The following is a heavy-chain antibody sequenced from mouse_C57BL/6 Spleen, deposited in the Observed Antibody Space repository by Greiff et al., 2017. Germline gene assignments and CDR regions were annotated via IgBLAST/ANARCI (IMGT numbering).Heavy chain of an antibody. CDR2: ISSGSSTI. CDR1: GFTFSDYG. D-gene: IGHD1-1*01. Sequence: EVKVVESGGGLVKPGGSLKLSCAASGFTFSDYGMHWVRQAPEKGLEWVAYISSGSSTIYYANTVKGRFTISRDNAKNTLFLQITSLRSEDTAMYYCARSYGSIYAMDYWGQGTSVTVSS. CDR3: ARSYGSIYAMDY. V-gene: IGHV5-17*01. J-gene: IGHJ4*01.